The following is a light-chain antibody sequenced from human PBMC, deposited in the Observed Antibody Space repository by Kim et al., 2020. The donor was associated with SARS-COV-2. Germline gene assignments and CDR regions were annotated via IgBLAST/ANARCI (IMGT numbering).Light chain of an antibody. J-gene: IGLJ3*02. Sequence: GQSVTISCTGTSSDVGGNNYVSWYQQHPGKAPKFMIYEVSKRPSGVPDRFSGSKSGNTASLTVSGLQAEDEADYYCSSYAGSNNWVFGGGTKVTVL. CDR3: SSYAGSNNWV. V-gene: IGLV2-8*01. CDR1: SSDVGGNNY. CDR2: EVS.